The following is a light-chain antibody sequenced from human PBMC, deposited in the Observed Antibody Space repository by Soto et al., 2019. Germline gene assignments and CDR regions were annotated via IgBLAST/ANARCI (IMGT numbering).Light chain of an antibody. CDR2: GAS. Sequence: EIVLTQSPGTLSLSPGERATLSCRASQSVSSSYLAWYLQKPGQAPILLIYGASTRATGIPGRFSGSGSGTDFTLTISRREPEDFAVYYCQQYGSAPGTFGQGTKVEIK. CDR1: QSVSSSY. J-gene: IGKJ1*01. V-gene: IGKV3-20*01. CDR3: QQYGSAPGT.